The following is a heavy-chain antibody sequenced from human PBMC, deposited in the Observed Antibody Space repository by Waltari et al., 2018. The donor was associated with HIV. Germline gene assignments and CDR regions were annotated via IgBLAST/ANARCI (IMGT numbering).Heavy chain of an antibody. CDR1: GFPFRNYV. Sequence: EVQLLESGGGLVQPGGALRPPCAAPGFPFRNYVMSWVRQAPGKGLEWVSSISGSGGSTYYADSVKGRFTVSRDNSKDTLFLQMNSLRAEDTALYYCAKEGIIVITDAFDIWGQGTMVIVSS. D-gene: IGHD3-22*01. CDR3: AKEGIIVITDAFDI. CDR2: ISGSGGST. V-gene: IGHV3-23*01. J-gene: IGHJ3*02.